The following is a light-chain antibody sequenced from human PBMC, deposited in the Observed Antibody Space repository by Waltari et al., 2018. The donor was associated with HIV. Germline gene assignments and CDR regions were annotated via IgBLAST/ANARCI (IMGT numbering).Light chain of an antibody. CDR3: SSYTSSSTVV. J-gene: IGLJ2*01. CDR1: SSDVGGYNY. CDR2: EVS. Sequence: QSALTQPASVSGSPGQSTTISCTGTSSDVGGYNYVSWYQQHPGKAPKRMIYEVSKRPSGVSNRFSCSKSGNTASLTISGLQAEDEADYYCSSYTSSSTVVFGGGTKLTVL. V-gene: IGLV2-14*01.